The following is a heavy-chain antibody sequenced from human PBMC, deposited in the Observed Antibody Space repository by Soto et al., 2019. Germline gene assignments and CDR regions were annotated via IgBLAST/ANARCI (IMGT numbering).Heavy chain of an antibody. CDR1: GGSITSSNW. J-gene: IGHJ5*01. CDR3: ASRPSGLGAAVVS. V-gene: IGHV4-4*02. Sequence: QVQLQESGPGLVKPSGTLSLTCDVSGGSITSSNWWTWVRQSPEKGLEWIGEIYHSGSTKYNPSLRIRVTISIDNSKGQFSLTINSVTAADTAVYYCASRPSGLGAAVVSWGQGTLVTVSS. D-gene: IGHD6-13*01. CDR2: IYHSGST.